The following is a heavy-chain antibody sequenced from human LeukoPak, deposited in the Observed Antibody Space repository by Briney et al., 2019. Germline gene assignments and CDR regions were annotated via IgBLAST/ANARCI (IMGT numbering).Heavy chain of an antibody. V-gene: IGHV3-48*03. CDR1: GFTFSSYE. Sequence: PPGGSLRLSCSASGFTFSSYEMNWVRQAPGKGLEWISYITGSGDTIYYADSVKGRFTISRDNAKNSLFLQMNSLTADDTAVYYCARERTTIVSGTTIGAYWGQGTLVTVSS. D-gene: IGHD2/OR15-2a*01. CDR3: ARERTTIVSGTTIGAY. CDR2: ITGSGDTI. J-gene: IGHJ4*02.